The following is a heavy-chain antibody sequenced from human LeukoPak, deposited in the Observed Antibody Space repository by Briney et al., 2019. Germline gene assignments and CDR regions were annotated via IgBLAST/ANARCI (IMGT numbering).Heavy chain of an antibody. D-gene: IGHD3-10*01. CDR2: ISGSGSST. CDR3: AKEEGSSRSHHPWDPFDI. J-gene: IGHJ3*02. V-gene: IGHV3-23*01. CDR1: GFTFAGYA. Sequence: PGGSLRLSCAASGFTFAGYAVAWVRQGPGKGLEWVSTISGSGSSTYYADSVKGRFTISRDNSKNTLYLQMNSLRAEDTAVYYCAKEEGSSRSHHPWDPFDIWGQGTMVTVSS.